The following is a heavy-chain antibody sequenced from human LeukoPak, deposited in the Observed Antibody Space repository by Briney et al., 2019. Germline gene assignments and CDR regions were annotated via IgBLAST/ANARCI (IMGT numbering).Heavy chain of an antibody. Sequence: AASVKVSCKASGYTFTSYGISWVRQAPGQGLEWMGWISAYNGNTNYAQKLQGRVTMTTDTSTSTAYMELRSLRSDDTAVYYCARGPGYSSSWYFRRFDYWGQGTLVTVSS. V-gene: IGHV1-18*01. CDR2: ISAYNGNT. CDR3: ARGPGYSSSWYFRRFDY. D-gene: IGHD6-13*01. CDR1: GYTFTSYG. J-gene: IGHJ4*02.